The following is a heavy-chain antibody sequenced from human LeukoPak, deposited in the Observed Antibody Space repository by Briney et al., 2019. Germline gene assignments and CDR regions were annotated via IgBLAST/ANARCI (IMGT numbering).Heavy chain of an antibody. CDR1: GFTFSSYA. J-gene: IGHJ5*02. D-gene: IGHD3-10*01. V-gene: IGHV3-23*01. CDR3: AKGGMVRGVQRFDP. CDR2: IGGSGGST. Sequence: RGSLRLSCAASGFTFSSYAMSWVRQAPGKGLEWVSAIGGSGGSTYYADSVKGRFTISRDNSKNTLYLQMNSLRAEDTAVYYCAKGGMVRGVQRFDPWGQGTLVTVSS.